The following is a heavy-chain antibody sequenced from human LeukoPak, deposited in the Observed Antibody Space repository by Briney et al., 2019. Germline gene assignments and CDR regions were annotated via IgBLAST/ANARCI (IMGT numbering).Heavy chain of an antibody. Sequence: PSETLSLTCAVYGGSFSGYYWSWVRQAPGKGLEWVATINQDGSEKYFVDSVRGRFTISRDNAKNSLYLQMNSLRAEDTAVYFCARGHYYYYYMDVWGKGTTVTVSS. V-gene: IGHV3-7*01. CDR2: INQDGSEK. CDR3: ARGHYYYYYMDV. CDR1: GGSFSGYY. J-gene: IGHJ6*03.